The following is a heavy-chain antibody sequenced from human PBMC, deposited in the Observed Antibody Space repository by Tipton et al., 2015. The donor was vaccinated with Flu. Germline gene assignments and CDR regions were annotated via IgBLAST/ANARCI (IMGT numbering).Heavy chain of an antibody. D-gene: IGHD2-21*02. Sequence: TLSLTCAVYGGSFSGYYWSWIRQPPGKGLEWIGEINHSGSTNYNPSLKSRVTISVDTSKNQFSLKLSSVTAADTAVYYCARGRIVVVTPMVGPKRTYYFDYWGQGTLVTVSS. V-gene: IGHV4-34*01. J-gene: IGHJ4*02. CDR1: GGSFSGYY. CDR3: ARGRIVVVTPMVGPKRTYYFDY. CDR2: INHSGST.